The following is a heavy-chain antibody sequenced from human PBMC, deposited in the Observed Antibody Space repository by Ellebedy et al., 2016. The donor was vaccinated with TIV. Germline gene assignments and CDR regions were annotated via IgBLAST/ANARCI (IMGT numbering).Heavy chain of an antibody. CDR3: AKDVYGYCSGGSCYSDVYFDY. CDR1: GFTFSSYA. CDR2: ISGSGGST. J-gene: IGHJ4*02. D-gene: IGHD2-15*01. Sequence: GESLKISXAASGFTFSSYAMSWVRQAPGKGLEWVSAISGSGGSTYYADSVKGRFTISRDNSKNTLYLQMNSLRAEDTAVYYCAKDVYGYCSGGSCYSDVYFDYWGQGTLVTVSS. V-gene: IGHV3-23*01.